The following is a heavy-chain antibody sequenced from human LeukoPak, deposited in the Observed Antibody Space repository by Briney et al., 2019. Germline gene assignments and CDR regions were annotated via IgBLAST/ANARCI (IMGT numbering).Heavy chain of an antibody. CDR3: AGDSGYAFDY. Sequence: GGSLRLSCAASGFTFSTYSMNWVRQAPGKGLEWVSYISSGSGTIRYADSVKGRFTISRDNAKNSLYLHMSGLRDEDTAVYYCAGDSGYAFDYWGRGTLVTASS. CDR1: GFTFSTYS. J-gene: IGHJ4*02. V-gene: IGHV3-48*02. D-gene: IGHD3-10*01. CDR2: ISSGSGTI.